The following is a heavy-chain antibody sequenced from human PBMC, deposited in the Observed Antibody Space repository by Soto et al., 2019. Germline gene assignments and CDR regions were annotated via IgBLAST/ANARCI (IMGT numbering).Heavy chain of an antibody. CDR2: ISYDGSNK. D-gene: IGHD4-17*01. J-gene: IGHJ6*02. V-gene: IGHV3-30*18. CDR1: GFTFSSYG. CDR3: AKDGRATVTTDYYYGMDV. Sequence: QVQLVESGGGVVQPGRSLRLSCAASGFTFSSYGMHWVRQAPGKGLEWVAVISYDGSNKYYADSVKGRFTISRDNSENTLYLQMNSLRAEDTAVYYCAKDGRATVTTDYYYGMDVWGQGTTVTVSS.